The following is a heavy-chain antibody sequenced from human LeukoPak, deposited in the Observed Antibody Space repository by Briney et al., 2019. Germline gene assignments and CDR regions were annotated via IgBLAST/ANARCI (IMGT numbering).Heavy chain of an antibody. J-gene: IGHJ4*02. CDR1: GFTFSNYW. CDR2: IKQDGSEK. V-gene: IGHV3-7*01. Sequence: GGSLRLSCSAPGFTFSNYWMSWVRQAPGKGLEWVANIKQDGSEKYYADSVKGRFTISRDNSKNTLYLQMNSLRAEDTAVYYCAKDFLWFGESPEGYFDYWGQGTLVTVSS. CDR3: AKDFLWFGESPEGYFDY. D-gene: IGHD3-10*01.